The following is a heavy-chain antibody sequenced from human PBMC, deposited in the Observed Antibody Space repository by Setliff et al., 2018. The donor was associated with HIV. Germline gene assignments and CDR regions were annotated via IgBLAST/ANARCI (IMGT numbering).Heavy chain of an antibody. CDR1: GFTFSSYA. V-gene: IGHV3-30*07. J-gene: IGHJ3*02. CDR2: ISYDGSNK. CDR3: ARDKIEDAFDI. Sequence: LRLSCAASGFTFSSYAMHWVRQAPGKGLEWVAVISYDGSNKYYADSAKGRFTISRDNAKNSLYLEMNSLRAEDTAIYYCARDKIEDAFDIWGQGTMVTVSS.